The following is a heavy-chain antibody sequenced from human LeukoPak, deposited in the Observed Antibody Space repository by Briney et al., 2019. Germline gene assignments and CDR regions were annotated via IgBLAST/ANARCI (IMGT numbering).Heavy chain of an antibody. D-gene: IGHD3-10*01. J-gene: IGHJ6*02. CDR3: ARVDVTMDRGVTTRGTYYYYYGMDV. CDR1: GGTFSSYA. V-gene: IGHV1-69*04. Sequence: SVKVSCKASGGTFSSYAISWVRQAPGQGLEWMGRIIPILGIANYAQKFQGRVTMTTDTSTSTAYMELRSLRSDDTAVYYCARVDVTMDRGVTTRGTYYYYYGMDVWGQGTTVTVSS. CDR2: IIPILGIA.